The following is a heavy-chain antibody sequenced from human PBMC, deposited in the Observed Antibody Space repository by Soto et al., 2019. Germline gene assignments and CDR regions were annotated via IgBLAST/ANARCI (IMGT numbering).Heavy chain of an antibody. V-gene: IGHV1-3*01. CDR1: GYTFTSYA. J-gene: IGHJ4*02. CDR2: INAGNGNT. D-gene: IGHD5-12*01. CDR3: ARDPGYSGYDPGGY. Sequence: ASVKVSCKASGYTFTSYAMHWVRQAPGQRLEWMGWINAGNGNTKYSQKFQGRVTITRDTSASTAYMELSSLRSEDTAVYYCARDPGYSGYDPGGYWGQGTLVTVSS.